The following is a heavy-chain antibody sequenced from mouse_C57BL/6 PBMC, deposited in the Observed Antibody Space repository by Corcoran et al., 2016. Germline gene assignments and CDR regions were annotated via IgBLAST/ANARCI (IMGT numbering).Heavy chain of an antibody. CDR1: GYTFTTYG. Sequence: QIQLVQSGPELKKPGETVKISCKASGYTFTTYGMSWVKQAPGKGLKWMGWINTYSGVPTYADDFKGRFAFSLETSASTAYLQINNLKNEDTATYVCARWTTVFDYWGQGTTLTVSS. CDR3: ARWTTVFDY. J-gene: IGHJ2*01. V-gene: IGHV9-3*01. CDR2: INTYSGVP. D-gene: IGHD1-1*01.